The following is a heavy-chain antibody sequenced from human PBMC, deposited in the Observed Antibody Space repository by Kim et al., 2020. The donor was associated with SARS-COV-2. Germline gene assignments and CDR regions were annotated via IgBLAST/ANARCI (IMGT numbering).Heavy chain of an antibody. CDR3: ARRVYAIGGFDC. Sequence: SETLSLTCTVSGDSVNSGSYYWSWIRQPPGKGLEWIGYVYHTGSTNYNPSLKSRVTISVDTSKNQFSLKLSSVTAADTAVYYGARRVYAIGGFDCWGQGSLVTVSS. CDR1: GDSVNSGSYY. V-gene: IGHV4-61*01. D-gene: IGHD2-8*01. J-gene: IGHJ4*02. CDR2: VYHTGST.